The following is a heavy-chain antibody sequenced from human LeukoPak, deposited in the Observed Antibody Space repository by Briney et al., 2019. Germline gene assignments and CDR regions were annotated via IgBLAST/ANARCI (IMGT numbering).Heavy chain of an antibody. D-gene: IGHD2-15*01. CDR1: GFTFSNFA. CDR3: ARDLYCSGDSCYSGLKY. V-gene: IGHV3-30*04. J-gene: IGHJ4*02. Sequence: PGGSLRLSCAASGFTFSNFAMHWVRQAPGKGLEWVAFISYDENHKYYADSVNGRFTISRENSKNTLYLQMNSMRAEDTAVYYCARDLYCSGDSCYSGLKYWGQGTLVTVSS. CDR2: ISYDENHK.